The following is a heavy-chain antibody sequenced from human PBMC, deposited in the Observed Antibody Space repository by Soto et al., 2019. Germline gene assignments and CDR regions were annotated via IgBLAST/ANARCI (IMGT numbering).Heavy chain of an antibody. D-gene: IGHD6-13*01. CDR3: ARDLRDRYSSSWYGGRYYYYGMDV. CDR1: GYTFTGYY. Sequence: GASVKVSCKASGYTFTGYYIHWVRQAPGQGLEWMGWIDPNSGGTNYAQKFQVWVTMTRDTSISTAYMELSRLRSGDTAVYYCARDLRDRYSSSWYGGRYYYYGMDVWGQGTTVTVS. CDR2: IDPNSGGT. V-gene: IGHV1-2*04. J-gene: IGHJ6*02.